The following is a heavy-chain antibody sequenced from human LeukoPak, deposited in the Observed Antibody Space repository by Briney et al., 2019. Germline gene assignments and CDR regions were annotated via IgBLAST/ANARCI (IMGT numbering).Heavy chain of an antibody. J-gene: IGHJ4*02. CDR2: INPDGNKK. V-gene: IGHV3-7*03. CDR1: GLTFSSSW. Sequence: GGSLRLTCAVSGLTFSSSWMDWVRQAPGKGLEWVASINPDGNKKYSADSAKGRFTISRDNAKNSLSLQMNSLRAEDTAVYYCAKWKYSNSGIDDYWGQGTLVTVSS. CDR3: AKWKYSNSGIDDY. D-gene: IGHD6-6*01.